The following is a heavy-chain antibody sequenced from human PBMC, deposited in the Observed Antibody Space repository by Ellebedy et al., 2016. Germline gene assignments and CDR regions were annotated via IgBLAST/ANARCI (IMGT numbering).Heavy chain of an antibody. CDR2: IYPGDSDT. CDR3: ARVLAALGGYYGMDV. D-gene: IGHD6-13*01. Sequence: GESLKISXKGSGYSFTSYWIGWVRQTPGKGLEWMGIIYPGDSDTRYSPSFQGQVTISADKSISTAYLQWSSLKASDTAMYYCARVLAALGGYYGMDVWGQGTTVTVSS. CDR1: GYSFTSYW. V-gene: IGHV5-51*01. J-gene: IGHJ6*02.